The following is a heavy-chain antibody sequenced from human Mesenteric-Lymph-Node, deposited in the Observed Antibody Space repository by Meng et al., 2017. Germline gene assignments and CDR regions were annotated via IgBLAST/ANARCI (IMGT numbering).Heavy chain of an antibody. J-gene: IGHJ4*02. D-gene: IGHD2-15*01. CDR1: GGSVSGYY. CDR3: AKYSRGFDS. V-gene: IGHV4-34*01. CDR2: INHSGST. Sequence: QVQLQQWGAGLLKPSETLSLSCAVYGGSVSGYYWSWIRPPPGKGLEWIGEINHSGSTNYNPSIKSRVTISVDKSNTQFSLRLSFVTAADTAVYYCAKYSRGFDSWGQGTLVTVSS.